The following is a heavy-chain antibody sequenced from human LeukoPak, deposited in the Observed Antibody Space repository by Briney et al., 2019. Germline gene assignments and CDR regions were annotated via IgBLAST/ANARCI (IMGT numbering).Heavy chain of an antibody. CDR2: IRGSGGST. J-gene: IGHJ4*02. V-gene: IGHV3-23*01. Sequence: GGSLRLSCAASGFTFSSYAMSWVRQALGKGLEWVSAIRGSGGSTYYADSVKGRFTISRDNSKNTLYLQMNSLRAEDTAVYYCAKDLGWLQMNYWGQGTLVTVSS. D-gene: IGHD5-24*01. CDR1: GFTFSSYA. CDR3: AKDLGWLQMNY.